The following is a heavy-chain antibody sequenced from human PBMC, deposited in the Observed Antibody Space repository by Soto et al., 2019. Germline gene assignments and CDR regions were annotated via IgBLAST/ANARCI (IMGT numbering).Heavy chain of an antibody. CDR3: ATQQQLGHGEDY. CDR1: GFTFSSYG. CDR2: ITYDGSNK. D-gene: IGHD6-13*01. J-gene: IGHJ4*02. V-gene: IGHV3-30*03. Sequence: QVQLVESGGGVVQPGRSLRLSCAASGFTFSSYGMHWVRQAPGKGLEWVAVITYDGSNKYYADSVKGRCTISRDNSKNTLYLQMNSLRAEDTAVYYCATQQQLGHGEDYWGQGTLVTVSS.